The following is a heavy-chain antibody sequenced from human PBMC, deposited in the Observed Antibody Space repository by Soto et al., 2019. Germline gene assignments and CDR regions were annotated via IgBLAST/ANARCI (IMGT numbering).Heavy chain of an antibody. V-gene: IGHV1-69*12. CDR3: ARDNDRLQLGGNYYYSLEV. D-gene: IGHD4-4*01. CDR1: GGTFSSSA. Sequence: QVQLVQSGAEMKEPGSSVKVSCKTSGGTFSSSAISWLRQAPGQGLEWMGGIITLLRTPDYAQTFQGRVTIAADESTSTAYMELSSLRAEDTAVYYCARDNDRLQLGGNYYYSLEVWGQGTTITVSS. J-gene: IGHJ6*02. CDR2: IITLLRTP.